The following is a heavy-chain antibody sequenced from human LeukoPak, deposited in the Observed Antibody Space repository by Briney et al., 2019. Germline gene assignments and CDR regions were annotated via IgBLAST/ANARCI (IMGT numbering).Heavy chain of an antibody. D-gene: IGHD2-2*01. J-gene: IGHJ3*02. Sequence: SETLSLTCTVSGGSISSGSYYWSWIRQPAGKGLEWIGRIHTSGSTNYNPSLMSRVTMSVDTSKNQFSLKLSSVTAADTAVYYCARYCGSTNCYVDAFDIWGQGTVVTVSS. CDR1: GGSISSGSYY. CDR3: ARYCGSTNCYVDAFDI. CDR2: IHTSGST. V-gene: IGHV4-61*02.